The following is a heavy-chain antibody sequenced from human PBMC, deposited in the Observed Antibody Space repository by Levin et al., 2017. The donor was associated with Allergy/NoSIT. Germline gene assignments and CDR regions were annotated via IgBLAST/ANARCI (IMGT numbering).Heavy chain of an antibody. D-gene: IGHD5-18*01. V-gene: IGHV1-2*02. Sequence: ASVKVSCKASGYTFAGYYMQWLRQAPGQGLEWMGWINTSGGDTKYSQTFQGRVTMTRDRSISTAYMELSSLTPDDTAVYYCARTTTNSYGWLYFAYWGQGSLVTVSS. CDR2: INTSGGDT. CDR1: GYTFAGYY. J-gene: IGHJ4*02. CDR3: ARTTTNSYGWLYFAY.